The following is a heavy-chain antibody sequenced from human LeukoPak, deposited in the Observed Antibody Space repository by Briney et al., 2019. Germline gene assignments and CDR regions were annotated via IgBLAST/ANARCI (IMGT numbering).Heavy chain of an antibody. CDR3: AKVIQLWLPAY. CDR2: ISGSGGST. V-gene: IGHV3-23*01. D-gene: IGHD5-18*01. J-gene: IGHJ4*02. Sequence: PGGSLSLSFAPPGFTFTSKPISWFPQAPGKGLNWVSAISGSGGSTYYADSVKGRFTISRDNSKNTLYLQMNSLRAEDTAVYYCAKVIQLWLPAYWGQGTLVTVSS. CDR1: GFTFTSKP.